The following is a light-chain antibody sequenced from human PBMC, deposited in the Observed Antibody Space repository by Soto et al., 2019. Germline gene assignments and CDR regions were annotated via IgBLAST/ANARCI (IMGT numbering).Light chain of an antibody. CDR1: QDIRND. V-gene: IGKV1-6*01. J-gene: IGKJ3*01. CDR2: AAS. Sequence: AIQMTQSPSSLSASVGDRVTITCRASQDIRNDLAWYQQQPGKAPKLLIYAASTLHSGDPSRFSGSGSGTDFTLTISSLQPEDFATYHCLQDHNSLTFGPGTKVDIK. CDR3: LQDHNSLT.